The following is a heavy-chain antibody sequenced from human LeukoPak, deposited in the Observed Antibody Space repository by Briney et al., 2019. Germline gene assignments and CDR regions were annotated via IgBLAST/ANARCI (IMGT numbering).Heavy chain of an antibody. Sequence: PGGSLRLSCAASGFTFSSYGMHWVRQAPGKGLEWVAFIRYDGSNKYYADSVKGRFTISRDNYKNTLYLQMNSLRAEDTAVYYCAKVSYSSSWYSPFDYYYYGMDVWGQGTTVTVSS. J-gene: IGHJ6*02. V-gene: IGHV3-30*02. D-gene: IGHD6-13*01. CDR3: AKVSYSSSWYSPFDYYYYGMDV. CDR2: IRYDGSNK. CDR1: GFTFSSYG.